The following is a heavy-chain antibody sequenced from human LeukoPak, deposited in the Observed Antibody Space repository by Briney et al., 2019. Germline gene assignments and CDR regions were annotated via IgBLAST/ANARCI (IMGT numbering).Heavy chain of an antibody. CDR1: GFTFSSYS. V-gene: IGHV3-21*01. Sequence: GGSLRLSCAASGFTFSSYSMNWVRQAPGKGLEWVSSISSSSSYIYYADSVKGRFTISRDNAKNSLYLQMNSLRAEDTAVYYCAKDGGIVARLADSWGQGTLVTVSS. J-gene: IGHJ4*02. CDR3: AKDGGIVARLADS. CDR2: ISSSSSYI. D-gene: IGHD5-12*01.